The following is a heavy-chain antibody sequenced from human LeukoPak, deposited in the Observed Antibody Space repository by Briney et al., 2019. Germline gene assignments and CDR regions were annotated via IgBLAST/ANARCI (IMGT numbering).Heavy chain of an antibody. J-gene: IGHJ4*02. Sequence: GGSLRLSCAAYGFTFSNNWMNWVRQAPGKGLEGVGNINPGGTEKYYVDSVTGRFTISRDNSKNTLYLQMNSLRAEDTAVYYCAKGGIDYYDSSAYYSYYFDYWGQGTLVTVSS. CDR1: GFTFSNNW. V-gene: IGHV3-7*03. CDR3: AKGGIDYYDSSAYYSYYFDY. CDR2: INPGGTEK. D-gene: IGHD3-22*01.